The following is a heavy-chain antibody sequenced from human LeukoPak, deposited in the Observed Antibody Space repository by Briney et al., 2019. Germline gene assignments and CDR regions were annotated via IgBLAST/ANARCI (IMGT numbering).Heavy chain of an antibody. CDR1: GFTFSSYG. J-gene: IGHJ4*02. D-gene: IGHD6-19*01. V-gene: IGHV3-9*01. Sequence: GGSLRLSCAASGFTFSSYGMHWVRQAPGKGLEWVSGISWNSGSIGYADSVKGRFTISRDNAKNSLYLQMNSLRAEDTALYYCAKDRVAVAGTNYFDYWGQGTLVTVSS. CDR2: ISWNSGSI. CDR3: AKDRVAVAGTNYFDY.